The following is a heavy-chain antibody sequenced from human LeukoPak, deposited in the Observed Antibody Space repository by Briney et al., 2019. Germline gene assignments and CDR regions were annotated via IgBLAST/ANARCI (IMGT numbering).Heavy chain of an antibody. Sequence: SETLSLTCSVSGDSISIYYWSWIRQPPGKGLEWIGYIYNSGSTNYNPSLKSRVTISVDTSKNQFSLKLSSVTAADTAVYYCARNRGSTVITDQYYYYYMDVWGKGTTVTVSS. CDR2: IYNSGST. CDR1: GDSISIYY. D-gene: IGHD4-11*01. V-gene: IGHV4-59*12. CDR3: ARNRGSTVITDQYYYYYMDV. J-gene: IGHJ6*03.